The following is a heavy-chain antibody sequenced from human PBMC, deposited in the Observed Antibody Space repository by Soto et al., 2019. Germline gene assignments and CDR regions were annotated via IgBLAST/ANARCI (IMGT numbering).Heavy chain of an antibody. V-gene: IGHV6-1*01. Sequence: KQSQTLSLTCAISGDSVSSNSAAWNWIRQSPSRGLEWLGRTSYRSKWYNEYAVSVKSRITMNPDTSKNQSSLQLNSVTPDDTAVYYCARDRRYSYDLDYWGQGTLVTVSS. J-gene: IGHJ4*02. CDR2: TSYRSKWYN. D-gene: IGHD5-18*01. CDR1: GDSVSSNSAA. CDR3: ARDRRYSYDLDY.